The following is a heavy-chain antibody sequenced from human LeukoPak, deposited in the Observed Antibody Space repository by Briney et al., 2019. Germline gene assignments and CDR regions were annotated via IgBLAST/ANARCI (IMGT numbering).Heavy chain of an antibody. D-gene: IGHD4-23*01. CDR2: THYSGNT. CDR3: ARENNDYGGKKAFDY. V-gene: IGHV4-30-4*01. Sequence: PSETLSLTCAVSGGSSRSGDYFWSWIRQPPGKGLEWIGHTHYSGNTYYNPSLKSRVSISVDTSKNQFSLKLSSVTAADTAVYYCARENNDYGGKKAFDYWGQGAPGTVSS. J-gene: IGHJ4*02. CDR1: GGSSRSGDYF.